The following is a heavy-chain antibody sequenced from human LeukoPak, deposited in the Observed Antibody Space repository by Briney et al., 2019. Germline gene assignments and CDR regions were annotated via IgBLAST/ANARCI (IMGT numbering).Heavy chain of an antibody. CDR2: IIPILGIA. J-gene: IGHJ5*02. CDR1: GGTFSSYA. D-gene: IGHD3-22*01. V-gene: IGHV1-69*04. Sequence: ASVKVSCKASGGTFSSYAISWVRQAPGQGLEWMGRIIPILGIANYAQKFQGRVTITADKSTSTAYMELSSLRSEDTAVYYCARSYDRSGNWFDPWGQGTLVTVSS. CDR3: ARSYDRSGNWFDP.